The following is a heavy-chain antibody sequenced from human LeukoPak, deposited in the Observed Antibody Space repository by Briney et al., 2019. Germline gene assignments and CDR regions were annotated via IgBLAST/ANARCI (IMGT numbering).Heavy chain of an antibody. D-gene: IGHD2-15*01. V-gene: IGHV5-51*01. J-gene: IGHJ5*02. CDR2: IYPADSDI. CDR3: ARQEYCSGGSCYTWFDP. Sequence: GESLKISCKGSGYSINNYWIGWVRQMPGKSLEWMGIIYPADSDIRYSPSFQGQVTISADKSISTAYLQWSSLKASDTAMYYCARQEYCSGGSCYTWFDPWGQGTLVTVSS. CDR1: GYSINNYW.